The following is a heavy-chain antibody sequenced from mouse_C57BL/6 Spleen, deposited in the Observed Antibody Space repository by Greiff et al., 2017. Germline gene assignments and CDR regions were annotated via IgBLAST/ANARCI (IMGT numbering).Heavy chain of an antibody. Sequence: QVQLQQPGAELVKPGASVKLSCKASGYTFTSYWMPWVKQRPGQGLEWIGMIYPGSGSTNYNEKFKSKATLTVDKSSSTAYMQLSSLTSEDSAVYYCARDGNYYAMDYWGQGTSVTVSS. CDR3: ARDGNYYAMDY. D-gene: IGHD2-1*01. J-gene: IGHJ4*01. CDR1: GYTFTSYW. CDR2: IYPGSGST. V-gene: IGHV1-64*01.